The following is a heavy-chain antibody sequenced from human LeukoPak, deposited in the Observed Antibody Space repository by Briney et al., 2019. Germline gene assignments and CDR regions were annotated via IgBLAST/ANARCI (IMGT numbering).Heavy chain of an antibody. CDR2: ISSDGSTT. V-gene: IGHV3-74*01. D-gene: IGHD5-18*01. CDR1: GFTFNSYW. J-gene: IGHJ3*02. Sequence: GGALRLSCAASGFTFNSYWMHWARQAPGEGLVWVSRISSDGSTTSYADSVKGRFTISRDNAKNTLYLQMNSLRAEDTAVYYCAGSLPPLGAYTSSRAFDIWGQGTMVTVSS. CDR3: AGSLPPLGAYTSSRAFDI.